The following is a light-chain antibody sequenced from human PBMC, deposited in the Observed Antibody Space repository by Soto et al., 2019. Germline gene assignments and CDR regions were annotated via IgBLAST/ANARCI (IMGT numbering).Light chain of an antibody. J-gene: IGKJ4*01. Sequence: EIVLTQSPATLSLSPGERATLSCRASQSISNYLVWYQQKPGQAPRLLIYDASTRDTGIPTRFSGSGSGTNFTLTISTLEPEDFAVYYGQQRTNWRFTFGGDTKVEIK. CDR3: QQRTNWRFT. CDR2: DAS. V-gene: IGKV3-11*01. CDR1: QSISNY.